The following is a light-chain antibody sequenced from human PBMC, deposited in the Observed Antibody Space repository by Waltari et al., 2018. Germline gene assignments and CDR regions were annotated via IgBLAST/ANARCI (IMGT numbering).Light chain of an antibody. CDR1: QSVLYSSNNKNY. Sequence: DIVMTQSPDSLAVSLGERATINCKSRQSVLYSSNNKNYLAWYQQKPGQPPKLLIYWASTRESGVPDRFSGSGSETDFTLTISSLQAEDVAVYYCQQYYSTPLTFGQWTKVEIK. V-gene: IGKV4-1*01. CDR2: WAS. J-gene: IGKJ1*01. CDR3: QQYYSTPLT.